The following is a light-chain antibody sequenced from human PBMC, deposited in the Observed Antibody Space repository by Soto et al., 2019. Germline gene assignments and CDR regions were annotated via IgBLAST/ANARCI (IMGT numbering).Light chain of an antibody. CDR1: QSVSSY. CDR3: QQRSNWPPYT. J-gene: IGKJ2*01. CDR2: DAS. Sequence: EIVLTQSPATLSLSPGERPTLSCRASQSVSSYLAWYQQKPGQAPRLLIYDASNRATGIPARFSGSGSGTDFTLTIRSLEPEDFAVYYCQQRSNWPPYTFGQGTKLEIK. V-gene: IGKV3-11*01.